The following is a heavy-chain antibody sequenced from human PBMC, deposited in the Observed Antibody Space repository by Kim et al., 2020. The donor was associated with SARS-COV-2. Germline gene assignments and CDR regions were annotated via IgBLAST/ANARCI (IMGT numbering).Heavy chain of an antibody. D-gene: IGHD6-19*01. V-gene: IGHV3-23*01. J-gene: IGHJ4*02. CDR3: AREMAFTAGWYTVDY. Sequence: ADSVSGRLAVSRANSKNTLFLQMNSLRVDDTALYYCAREMAFTAGWYTVDYWGQGTLVTVSS.